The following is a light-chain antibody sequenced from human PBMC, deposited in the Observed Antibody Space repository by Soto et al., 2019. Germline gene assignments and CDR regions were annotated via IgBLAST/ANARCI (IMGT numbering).Light chain of an antibody. CDR1: QYVNSS. Sequence: EVMFTQSPTALSSFPGNRFTLSCKASQYVNSSLAWYQHRPGQAPRLLIYQTSIRAAGIPARFSASGTGTDFTLTISDVQPEDFAVYYCHQRQSWPRTFGQGTKV. V-gene: IGKV3-11*01. CDR2: QTS. J-gene: IGKJ1*01. CDR3: HQRQSWPRT.